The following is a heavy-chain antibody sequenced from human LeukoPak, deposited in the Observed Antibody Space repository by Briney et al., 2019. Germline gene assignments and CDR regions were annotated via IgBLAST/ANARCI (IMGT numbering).Heavy chain of an antibody. J-gene: IGHJ6*02. CDR2: IYTSGST. D-gene: IGHD3-22*01. CDR1: GGSISSYY. Sequence: MASETLSLTCTVSGGSISSYYWSWIRQPAGKGLEWIGRIYTSGSTNYNPSLKSRVTMSVDTSKNQFSLKLSSVTAADTAVYYCARGFESEVVTYYYYGMDVWGQGTTVTVSS. V-gene: IGHV4-4*07. CDR3: ARGFESEVVTYYYYGMDV.